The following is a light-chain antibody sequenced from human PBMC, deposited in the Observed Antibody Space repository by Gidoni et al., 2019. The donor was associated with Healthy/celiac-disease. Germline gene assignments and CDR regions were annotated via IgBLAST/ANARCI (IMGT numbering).Light chain of an antibody. CDR3: QQYYSTPVT. V-gene: IGKV4-1*01. CDR2: WAS. J-gene: IGKJ2*01. CDR1: QSVLYSSNNKNY. Sequence: DLVMTQSPASLAASLGERATINCKSSQSVLYSSNNKNYLAWYQQKPGQPPKLLIYWASTRESGVPDRFSGSGSGTDFTLTISSLQAEDVAIYYCQQYYSTPVTFGQGTKLEIK.